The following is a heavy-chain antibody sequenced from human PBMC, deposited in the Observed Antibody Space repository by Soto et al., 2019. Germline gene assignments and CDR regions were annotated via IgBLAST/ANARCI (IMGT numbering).Heavy chain of an antibody. V-gene: IGHV3-23*01. CDR1: GFTFSSYA. CDR3: ANGAWAAVAGRGNWFDP. CDR2: ISGSGGTT. D-gene: IGHD6-19*01. Sequence: EVQLLESGGGLVQPGGSLRLSCAASGFTFSSYAMSWVRQAPGKGLEWVSSISGSGGTTYYADSVKGRFTISRDNSKNPLDLQVNSLRAEDTAVYYCANGAWAAVAGRGNWFDPWGQGTLVTVSS. J-gene: IGHJ5*02.